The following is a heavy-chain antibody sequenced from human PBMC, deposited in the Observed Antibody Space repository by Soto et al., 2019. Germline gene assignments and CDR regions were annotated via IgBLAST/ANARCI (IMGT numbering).Heavy chain of an antibody. CDR2: ISYDGSNK. V-gene: IGHV3-30-3*01. D-gene: IGHD4-17*01. CDR1: GFTFSSYA. J-gene: IGHJ2*01. Sequence: PGGSLRLSCAASGFTFSSYAMHWVRQAPGKGLEWVAVISYDGSNKYYADSVKGRFTISRDNSKNTLYLQMNSLRAEDTAVYYCARGGTSNTVYWYFDLWGRGTLVTVPS. CDR3: ARGGTSNTVYWYFDL.